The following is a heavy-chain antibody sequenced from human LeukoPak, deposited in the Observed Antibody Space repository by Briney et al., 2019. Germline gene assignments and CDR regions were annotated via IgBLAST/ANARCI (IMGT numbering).Heavy chain of an antibody. CDR1: GFTFSSYS. CDR2: ISSSSSYI. D-gene: IGHD3-10*01. J-gene: IGHJ4*02. Sequence: GGSLRLSCAASGFTFSSYSMNWVRQAPGKGLKWVSSISSSSSYIYYADSVKGRFTISRDNAKNSLYLQMNSLRAEDTAVYYCARDLRFGELSEYYFDYWGQGTLVTVSS. CDR3: ARDLRFGELSEYYFDY. V-gene: IGHV3-21*01.